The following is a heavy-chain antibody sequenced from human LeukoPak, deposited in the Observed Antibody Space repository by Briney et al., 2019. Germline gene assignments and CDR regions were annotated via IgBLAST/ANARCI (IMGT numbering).Heavy chain of an antibody. CDR2: MNPNSGNT. Sequence: ASVKVSCKASGYTFTSYDINWVRQATGQGLEWMGWMNPNSGNTSYAQKFQGRVTMTRNTFISTAYMELSSLRSEDTAVYYCARGPRSTYYGSGSYHSYWGQGTLVTVSS. CDR3: ARGPRSTYYGSGSYHSY. CDR1: GYTFTSYD. D-gene: IGHD3-10*01. J-gene: IGHJ4*02. V-gene: IGHV1-8*01.